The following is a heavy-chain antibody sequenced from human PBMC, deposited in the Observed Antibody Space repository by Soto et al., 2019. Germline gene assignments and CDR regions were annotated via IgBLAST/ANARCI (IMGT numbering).Heavy chain of an antibody. D-gene: IGHD3-16*01. CDR1: GYTFTGYY. J-gene: IGHJ6*02. Sequence: QVQLVQSGAEVKKPGASVKVSCKASGYTFTGYYMHWVRQAPGQGLEWMGWINPNSGGTNYAQKFQGWVTMTRDTSISTAYMELSRLRSDDTAVYYCARDVTSSRFGSYYYYGMDVWGQGTTVTVSS. CDR2: INPNSGGT. CDR3: ARDVTSSRFGSYYYYGMDV. V-gene: IGHV1-2*04.